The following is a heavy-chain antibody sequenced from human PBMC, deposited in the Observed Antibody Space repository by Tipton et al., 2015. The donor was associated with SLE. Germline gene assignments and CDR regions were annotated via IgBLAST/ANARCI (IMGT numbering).Heavy chain of an antibody. CDR2: ISYDGSNK. CDR1: GFTFSSYA. J-gene: IGHJ4*02. D-gene: IGHD3-10*01. V-gene: IGHV3-30*04. Sequence: SLRLSCAASGFTFSSYAMHWVRQAPGKGLEWVAVISYDGSNKYYADSVKGRFTISRDNSKNTLYLQMNSLRAEDTAVYYCARGPYGSGSYYLDYWGQGTLVTVSS. CDR3: ARGPYGSGSYYLDY.